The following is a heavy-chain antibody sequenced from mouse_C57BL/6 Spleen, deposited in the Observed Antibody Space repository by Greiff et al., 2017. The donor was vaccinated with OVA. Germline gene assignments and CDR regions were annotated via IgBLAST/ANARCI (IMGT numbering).Heavy chain of an antibody. CDR3: ARNWDHFDY. CDR2: IYPGDGDT. V-gene: IGHV1-82*01. CDR1: GYAFSSSW. D-gene: IGHD4-1*01. Sequence: VQLQQPGPELVKPGASVKISCKASGYAFSSSWMNWVKQRPGKGLEWIGRIYPGDGDTNYNGKFKGKATLTADKSSSTAYMQLSSLTSEDSAVYCCARNWDHFDYWGQGTTLTVSS. J-gene: IGHJ2*01.